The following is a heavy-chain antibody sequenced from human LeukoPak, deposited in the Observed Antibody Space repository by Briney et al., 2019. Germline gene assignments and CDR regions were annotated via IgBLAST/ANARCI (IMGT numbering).Heavy chain of an antibody. CDR3: ARGYYYDSSGYYPNNWFDP. CDR2: IYYSGST. D-gene: IGHD3-22*01. J-gene: IGHJ5*02. CDR1: GFTFSSYS. Sequence: MPGGSLRLSCAASGFTFSSYSMNWVRQPPGKGLEWIGSIYYSGSTYYNPSLKSRVTISVDTSKNQFSLKLSSVTAADTAVYYCARGYYYDSSGYYPNNWFDPWGQGTLVTVSS. V-gene: IGHV4-39*07.